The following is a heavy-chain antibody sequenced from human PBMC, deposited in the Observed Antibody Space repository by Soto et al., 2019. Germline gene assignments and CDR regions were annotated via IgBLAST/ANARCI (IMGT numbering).Heavy chain of an antibody. CDR1: GGSISGGVHS. Sequence: QVQLQESGPGLVKPSETLSLTCTVSGGSISGGVHSWSWIRQPPGKGLELIGHIFDSGSTYYNPSLKSRLTISVDTSKNQFSLRLSSVTAADTAGYYCAREIMPLTNDWYFDLWGRGTLVTVSS. CDR3: AREIMPLTNDWYFDL. V-gene: IGHV4-30-4*01. J-gene: IGHJ2*01. CDR2: IFDSGST. D-gene: IGHD2-8*01.